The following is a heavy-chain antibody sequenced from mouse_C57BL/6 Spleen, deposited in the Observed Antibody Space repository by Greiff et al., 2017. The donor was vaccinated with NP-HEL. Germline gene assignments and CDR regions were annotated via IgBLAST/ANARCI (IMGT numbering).Heavy chain of an antibody. V-gene: IGHV1-62-2*01. CDR2: FYPGSGSI. D-gene: IGHD2-3*01. CDR3: ARHEVGVYDGYYYFDY. CDR1: GYTFTEYT. J-gene: IGHJ2*01. Sequence: VQLQQSGAELVKPGASVKLSCKASGYTFTEYTIHWVKQRSGKGLEWIGWFYPGSGSIKYNEKFKDKATLTADKSSSTVYMELSRLTSEDSAVYSCARHEVGVYDGYYYFDYWGQGTTLTVSS.